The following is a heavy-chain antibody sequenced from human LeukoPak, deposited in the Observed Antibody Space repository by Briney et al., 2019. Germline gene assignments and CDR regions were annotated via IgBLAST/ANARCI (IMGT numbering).Heavy chain of an antibody. J-gene: IGHJ5*02. D-gene: IGHD2-2*01. CDR1: GFTFSSYS. CDR3: TTDSFTVIVPAAKGP. V-gene: IGHV3-48*04. Sequence: GGSLRLSCAASGFTFSSYSMNWVRQAPGKGLEWVSYISSSSSTIYYADSVEGRFTISRDNAKNSLYLQMNSLKTEDTAVYYCTTDSFTVIVPAAKGPWGQGTLVTVSS. CDR2: ISSSSSTI.